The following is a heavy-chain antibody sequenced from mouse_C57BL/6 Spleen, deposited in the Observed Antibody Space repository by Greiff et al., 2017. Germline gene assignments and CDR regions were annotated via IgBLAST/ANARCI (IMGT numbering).Heavy chain of an antibody. CDR3: ARYKQYGYPYYYAMDY. V-gene: IGHV7-3*01. J-gene: IGHJ4*01. D-gene: IGHD2-2*01. CDR2: IRNKANGYTT. Sequence: VKVVESGGGLVQPGGSLSLSCAASGFTFTDSYMSWVRQPPGKALEWLGFIRNKANGYTTEYSASVKGRFTISRDNSQSILYLQMNALRAEDSATYYCARYKQYGYPYYYAMDYWGQGTSVTVSS. CDR1: GFTFTDSY.